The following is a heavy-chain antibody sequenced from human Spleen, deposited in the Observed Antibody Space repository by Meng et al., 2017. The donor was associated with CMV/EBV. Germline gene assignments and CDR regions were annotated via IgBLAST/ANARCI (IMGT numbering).Heavy chain of an antibody. CDR2: IIPILGIA. D-gene: IGHD2-2*02. CDR1: GGTFSSYT. V-gene: IGHV1-69*02. CDR3: ARSIGYCSSTSCYTAPGTYYYYGMDV. Sequence: SVKVSCKASGGTFSSYTISWVRQAPGQGLEWMGRIIPILGIANYAQKFQGRVTITADKSTSTAYMELSSLRSEDTAVYYCARSIGYCSSTSCYTAPGTYYYYGMDVWGQGTTVTVSS. J-gene: IGHJ6*02.